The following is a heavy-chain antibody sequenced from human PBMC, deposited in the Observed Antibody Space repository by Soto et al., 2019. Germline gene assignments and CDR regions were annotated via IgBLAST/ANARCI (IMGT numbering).Heavy chain of an antibody. J-gene: IGHJ6*03. Sequence: QVQLVESGGGVVQPGRSLRLSCAASGFTFSSYGMHWVRQAPGKGLEWVAVIWYDGSNKYYADSVKGRFTISRDNSKNTLYLQMNSLRAEVTAVYYCARWGHSSSWSYYYYYYMDVWGKGTTVTVSS. CDR3: ARWGHSSSWSYYYYYYMDV. CDR2: IWYDGSNK. V-gene: IGHV3-33*01. CDR1: GFTFSSYG. D-gene: IGHD6-13*01.